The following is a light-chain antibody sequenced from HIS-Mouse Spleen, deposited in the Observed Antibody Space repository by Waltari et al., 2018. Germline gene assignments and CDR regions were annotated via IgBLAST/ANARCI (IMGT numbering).Light chain of an antibody. J-gene: IGLJ1*01. CDR2: EVS. CDR1: SSDVGGYYY. V-gene: IGLV2-8*01. Sequence: QSALTQPPSASGSPGQSVTISCTGTSSDVGGYYYVSWYQQHPAKAPKLMIYEVSKRASWGPDRFSGSKSGNTASLTVSGLQAEDEADYYCSSYAGSNNYVFGTGTKVTVL. CDR3: SSYAGSNNYV.